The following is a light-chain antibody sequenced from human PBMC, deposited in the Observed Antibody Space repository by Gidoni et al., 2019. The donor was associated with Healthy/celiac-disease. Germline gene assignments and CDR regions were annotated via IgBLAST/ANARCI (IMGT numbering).Light chain of an antibody. V-gene: IGKV4-1*01. CDR3: QQYYSTPRT. CDR2: WAS. CDR1: QSVLYSSNNKNY. Sequence: DIVMTQSPDSLAVSLGERATINCKSSQSVLYSSNNKNYLAWYQQKPGQPPKLLIYWASTRESGVPDRCSGRGSGTDFTLTISSLQAEDVAVYYCQQYYSTPRTFXQXTKVEIK. J-gene: IGKJ1*01.